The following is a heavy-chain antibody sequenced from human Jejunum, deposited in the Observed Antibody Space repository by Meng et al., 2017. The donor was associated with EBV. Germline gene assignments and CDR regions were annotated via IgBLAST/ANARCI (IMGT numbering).Heavy chain of an antibody. J-gene: IGHJ5*02. Sequence: EVQLVESGGGLVKPGGSLRRSXLASGITFSNAWMSWVRQAPGKGLEWVGRIKSKADGETIDYGAPEKDRFIISRDDSKNTMYLQINSLKTEDTAVYYCTTLWLGGPGFDPWGQGTLVTVSS. CDR1: GITFSNAW. CDR2: IKSKADGETI. CDR3: TTLWLGGPGFDP. D-gene: IGHD3-10*01. V-gene: IGHV3-15*01.